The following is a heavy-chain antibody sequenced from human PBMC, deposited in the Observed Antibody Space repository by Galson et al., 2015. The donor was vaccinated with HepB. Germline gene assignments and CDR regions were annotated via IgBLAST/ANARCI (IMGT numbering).Heavy chain of an antibody. V-gene: IGHV1-3*01. CDR2: INAGNGNT. D-gene: IGHD3-22*01. CDR3: ARGIHYYYDSSGYFDY. J-gene: IGHJ4*02. Sequence: SVKVSCKASGYTFTSYAMHWVRQAPGQRLEWMGWINAGNGNTKYSQKFQGRVTITRDTSASTAYMELSSLRSEDTAVYYCARGIHYYYDSSGYFDYWGQGTLVTVSS. CDR1: GYTFTSYA.